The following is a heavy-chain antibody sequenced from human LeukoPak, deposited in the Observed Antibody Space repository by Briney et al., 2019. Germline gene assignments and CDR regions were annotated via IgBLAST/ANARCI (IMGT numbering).Heavy chain of an antibody. D-gene: IGHD3/OR15-3a*01. CDR3: ARGAAPSGLFDY. V-gene: IGHV1-18*01. CDR2: ISAYNGNT. CDR1: GYTFTSCG. J-gene: IGHJ4*02. Sequence: VSVKLSCKVSGYTFTSCGISWVRQAPGQGLEWMGWISAYNGNTNYAQKLQGRVTMTTDTSTSTAYMELRSLRSDDTAVYYCARGAAPSGLFDYWGQGILVTVPS.